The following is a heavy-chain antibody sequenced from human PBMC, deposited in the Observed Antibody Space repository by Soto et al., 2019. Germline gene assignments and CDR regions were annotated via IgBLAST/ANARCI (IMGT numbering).Heavy chain of an antibody. V-gene: IGHV3-23*01. CDR1: GFTFSSYA. CDR3: ARDPYSGSFSWFDP. Sequence: GGSLRLSCAASGFTFSSYAMSWVRQAPGKGLEWVSAISGSGGSTYYADSVKGRFTISRDNSKNTLYLQMNSLRAEDTAVYYCARDPYSGSFSWFDPWGQGTLVTVSS. CDR2: ISGSGGST. D-gene: IGHD6-13*01. J-gene: IGHJ5*02.